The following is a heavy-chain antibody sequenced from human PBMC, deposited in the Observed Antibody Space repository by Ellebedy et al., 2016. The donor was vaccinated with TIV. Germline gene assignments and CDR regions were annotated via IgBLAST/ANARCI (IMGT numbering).Heavy chain of an antibody. D-gene: IGHD6-13*01. Sequence: GESLKISXAASGFTFRRYGMHWVRQAPGKGLEWVAVISSDGSRRSYADSVRDRFTIYRDNSKNTLYVQMNSPRAEDTAVYYCAKPSDPNPGYSASWATYFDAWGQGTLVTVSS. J-gene: IGHJ4*02. CDR3: AKPSDPNPGYSASWATYFDA. CDR2: ISSDGSRR. CDR1: GFTFRRYG. V-gene: IGHV3-30*18.